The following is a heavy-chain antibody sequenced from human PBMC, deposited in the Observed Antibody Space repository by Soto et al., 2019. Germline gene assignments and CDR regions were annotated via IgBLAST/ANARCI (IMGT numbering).Heavy chain of an antibody. CDR2: IIPIFGTA. CDR3: ARDQRRSGYDTPFDY. V-gene: IGHV1-69*13. Sequence: SVKVSCKASGGTFSSYAISWVRQAPGQGLEWMGGIIPIFGTANYAQKFQGRVTITADESTSTAYMELSSLRSEDTAVYYCARDQRRSGYDTPFDYWGQGTLVTVSS. D-gene: IGHD5-12*01. J-gene: IGHJ4*02. CDR1: GGTFSSYA.